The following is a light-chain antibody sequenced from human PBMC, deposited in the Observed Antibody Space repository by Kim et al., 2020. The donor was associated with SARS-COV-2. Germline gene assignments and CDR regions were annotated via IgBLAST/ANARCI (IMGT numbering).Light chain of an antibody. Sequence: SPGQRATHSCRASQSVSSNFLAWYQQRPGQAPRLLIYDASNRASGIPDRFSGSGSGTDFTLTISRLEPEDFAVYYCQQYSSSFRTFGQGTKVDIK. CDR3: QQYSSSFRT. CDR1: QSVSSNF. CDR2: DAS. V-gene: IGKV3-20*01. J-gene: IGKJ1*01.